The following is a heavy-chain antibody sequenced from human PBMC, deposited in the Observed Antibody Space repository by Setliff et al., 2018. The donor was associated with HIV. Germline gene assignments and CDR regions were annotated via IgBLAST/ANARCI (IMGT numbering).Heavy chain of an antibody. CDR3: ARWGAGYNSYDL. Sequence: PSETLSLTCAVYGGSVSGHYWGWFRQPPGKGLEWIGEITPSGATNYLPSLKSRVTMSLDTSKNQFSLKMTSVTAADMAVYFCARWGAGYNSYDLWGQGTLVTVSS. CDR1: GGSVSGHY. CDR2: ITPSGAT. V-gene: IGHV4-34*10. J-gene: IGHJ5*02. D-gene: IGHD5-12*01.